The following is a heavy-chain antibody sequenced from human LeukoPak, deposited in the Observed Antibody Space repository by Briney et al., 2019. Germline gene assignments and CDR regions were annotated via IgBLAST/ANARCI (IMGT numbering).Heavy chain of an antibody. CDR2: IYYSGST. J-gene: IGHJ3*02. D-gene: IGHD2-15*01. CDR3: ARAGVVVVAADHDAFDI. Sequence: PSETLSLTCTVSGGSISSYYWSWIRQPPGKGLEWIGYIYYSGSTNYNPSLKSRVTISVGTSKNQFSLKLSSVTAADTAVYYCARAGVVVVAADHDAFDIWGQGTMVTVSS. V-gene: IGHV4-59*01. CDR1: GGSISSYY.